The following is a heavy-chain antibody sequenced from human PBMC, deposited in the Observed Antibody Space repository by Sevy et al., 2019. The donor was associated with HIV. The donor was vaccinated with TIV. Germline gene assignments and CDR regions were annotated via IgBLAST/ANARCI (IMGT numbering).Heavy chain of an antibody. J-gene: IGHJ6*02. CDR3: ARDHVSIAARSYYCDYGMDV. Sequence: LSLTCAASGFTVSSNYMSWVRQAPGKGLEWVSVIYSGGSTYYAGSVKGRFTISRDNSKNTLYLQMNSLRAEDTAVYYCARDHVSIAARSYYCDYGMDVWGQGTTVTVSS. D-gene: IGHD6-6*01. CDR2: IYSGGST. CDR1: GFTVSSNY. V-gene: IGHV3-53*01.